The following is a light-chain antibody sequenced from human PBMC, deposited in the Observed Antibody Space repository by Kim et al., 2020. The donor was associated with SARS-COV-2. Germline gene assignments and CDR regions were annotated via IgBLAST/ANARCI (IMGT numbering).Light chain of an antibody. Sequence: QPVLTQPSSLSASPGASASLTCTLRNDINVGSYRIHWYQQKPGSPPQFLLRYKSDLDKQRGSGVPSRFSGSKDTSANAGILLISGLQSEDEADYYCMTLHNSAWVFGGGTKLTVL. CDR1: NDINVGSYR. CDR3: MTLHNSAWV. CDR2: YKSDLDK. V-gene: IGLV5-45*03. J-gene: IGLJ3*02.